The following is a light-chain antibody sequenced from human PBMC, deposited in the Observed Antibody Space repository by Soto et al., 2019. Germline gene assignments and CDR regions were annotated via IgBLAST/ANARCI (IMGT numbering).Light chain of an antibody. CDR1: NIGSKN. J-gene: IGLJ2*01. V-gene: IGLV3-9*01. CDR3: QVWDSR. Sequence: SYELTQPLSVSVALGQTARITCGGNNIGSKNVHWYQQKPGQAPVLVIYSNRPSGIPERFSASNSGNTATLTISRAQAGDEADYYCQVWDSRFGGGTQLTVL. CDR2: S.